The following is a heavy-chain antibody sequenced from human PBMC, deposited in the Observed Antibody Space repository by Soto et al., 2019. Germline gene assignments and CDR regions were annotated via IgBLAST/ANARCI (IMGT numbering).Heavy chain of an antibody. D-gene: IGHD6-6*01. J-gene: IGHJ3*02. CDR3: ARDMGSSSTFDAFDI. Sequence: PSETLSLTCTVSGVSISSSSYYWGWIRQPPGKGLEWIGSIYYSGSTYYNPSLKSRVTISVDTSKNQFSLKLSSVTAADTAVYYCARDMGSSSTFDAFDIWGQGTMVTVS. CDR2: IYYSGST. CDR1: GVSISSSSYY. V-gene: IGHV4-39*07.